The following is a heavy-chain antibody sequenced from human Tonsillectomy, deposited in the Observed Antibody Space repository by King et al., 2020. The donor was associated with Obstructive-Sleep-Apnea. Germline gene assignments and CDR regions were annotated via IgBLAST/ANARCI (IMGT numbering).Heavy chain of an antibody. CDR2: INHSGRT. CDR3: ARGEPSEDRSEYVDDY. J-gene: IGHJ4*02. D-gene: IGHD3-9*01. CDR1: GGSFSCYC. V-gene: IGHV4-34*01. Sequence: VQLQQWGTGLLKPSETLSLSCAVYGGSFSCYCCGWIRQTPGKGLDWIGEINHSGRTNYNPSLKSRVTIPVDTSKNQFSLKLSTVTAADTAVYYCARGEPSEDRSEYVDDYWGQGTLVTVSS.